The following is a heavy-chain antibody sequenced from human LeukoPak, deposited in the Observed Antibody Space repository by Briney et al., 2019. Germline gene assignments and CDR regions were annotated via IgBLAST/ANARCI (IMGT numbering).Heavy chain of an antibody. CDR3: ARLRRNSDRSGYYYYYDY. CDR2: ISVGSNYI. Sequence: GGSLTLSCPASGYTFSSYSINWVRQAPGKGLEWVSSISVGSNYIYYADSVRGRFSISRDDARNSLYLQMDSLRGDYTAVYYCARLRRNSDRSGYYYYYDYWGQGTLVTVSS. V-gene: IGHV3-21*01. J-gene: IGHJ4*02. D-gene: IGHD3-22*01. CDR1: GYTFSSYS.